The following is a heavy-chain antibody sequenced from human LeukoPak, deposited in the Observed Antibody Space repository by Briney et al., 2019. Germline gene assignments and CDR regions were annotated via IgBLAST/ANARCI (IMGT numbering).Heavy chain of an antibody. CDR3: ARDTEGDWFDP. D-gene: IGHD4-17*01. J-gene: IGHJ5*02. CDR1: GGSISSYY. CDR2: IYYSGST. Sequence: SETLSLTCTVSGGSISSYYWNWIRQPPGKGLEWIGYIYYSGSTNYNPSLKSRVTISVDTSKNQFSLKLSSVTAADTAVYYCARDTEGDWFDPWGQGTLVTVSS. V-gene: IGHV4-59*01.